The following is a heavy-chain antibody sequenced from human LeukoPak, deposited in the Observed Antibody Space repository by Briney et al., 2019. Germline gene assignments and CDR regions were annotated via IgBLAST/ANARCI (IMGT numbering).Heavy chain of an antibody. Sequence: PGGSLRLSWAASGFTFSSYAMHWVRQAPGKGLEWVAVISYDGSNKYYADPVKGRFTISRDNSKNTLYLQMNSLRAEDTAVYYCAKFSRQNVLLWFGELDYWGQGTLVTVSS. CDR1: GFTFSSYA. V-gene: IGHV3-30*04. J-gene: IGHJ4*02. CDR2: ISYDGSNK. D-gene: IGHD3-10*01. CDR3: AKFSRQNVLLWFGELDY.